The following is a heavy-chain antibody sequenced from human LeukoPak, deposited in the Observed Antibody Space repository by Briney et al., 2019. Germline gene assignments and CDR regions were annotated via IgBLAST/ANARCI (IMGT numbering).Heavy chain of an antibody. J-gene: IGHJ4*02. CDR1: GFSVSSNY. V-gene: IGHV3-53*01. D-gene: IGHD3-10*01. CDR2: IYSGDRT. CDR3: AKAAWFGELLPFDY. Sequence: QTGGSLRLSCAASGFSVSSNYMSWVRQAPGKGLEWVSVIYSGDRTYYADSVKGRFTISRDKSKNTLYLQMNSLRAEDTAVYYCAKAAWFGELLPFDYWGQGTLVTVSS.